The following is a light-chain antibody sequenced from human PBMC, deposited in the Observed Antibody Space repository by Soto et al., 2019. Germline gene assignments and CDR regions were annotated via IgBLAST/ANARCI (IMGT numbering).Light chain of an antibody. Sequence: DIQMTQSPSSLSASVVDRVTITCRASQSISSYLNWYQQKPGKAPKLLIYAASSLQSGVPSRFSGSGSGTNFTLTISSLQPEDFATYFCQQNYDTPITFGQGTRLEIK. J-gene: IGKJ5*01. CDR1: QSISSY. CDR3: QQNYDTPIT. CDR2: AAS. V-gene: IGKV1-39*01.